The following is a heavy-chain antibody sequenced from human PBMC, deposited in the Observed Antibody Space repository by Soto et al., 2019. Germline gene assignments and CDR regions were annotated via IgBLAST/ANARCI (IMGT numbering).Heavy chain of an antibody. Sequence: EVQLVESGGGLIQPGGSLRLSCAASGFTVSSHYMSWVRQAPGEGLEWVSVIYSGGRTYYADFVKRRFTISRDNSNNTLYLQMNSLRAEDTAVYYCARGLDYWGQGTLVTVSS. CDR1: GFTVSSHY. D-gene: IGHD4-17*01. CDR3: ARGLDY. V-gene: IGHV3-53*01. J-gene: IGHJ4*02. CDR2: IYSGGRT.